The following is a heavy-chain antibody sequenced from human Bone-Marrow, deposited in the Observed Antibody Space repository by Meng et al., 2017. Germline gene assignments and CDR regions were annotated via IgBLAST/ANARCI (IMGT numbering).Heavy chain of an antibody. D-gene: IGHD6-13*01. CDR3: ARAGIADRRGWFDP. J-gene: IGHJ5*02. CDR1: GFTFSSYW. Sequence: ETLSLTCAASGFTFSSYWMHWVRQAPGKGLVWVSRINSDGSSTSYADSVKGRFTISRDNAKNTLYLQMNSLRAEDTAVYYCARAGIADRRGWFDPWGQGTLVTVSS. V-gene: IGHV3-74*01. CDR2: INSDGSST.